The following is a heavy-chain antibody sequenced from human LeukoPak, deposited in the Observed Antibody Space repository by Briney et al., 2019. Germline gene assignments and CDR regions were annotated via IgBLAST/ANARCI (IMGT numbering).Heavy chain of an antibody. CDR1: GFIFDDYA. CDR3: AKDRETTVTTFGMDV. Sequence: PGRSLRLSYVGSGFIFDDYAMHWVRQAPGKGLEWVSGISWNSGSIGYADSVKGRFTISRDNAKNSLYLQMNSLRAEDAALYYCAKDRETTVTTFGMDVWGQGTTVTVSS. V-gene: IGHV3-9*01. CDR2: ISWNSGSI. D-gene: IGHD4-17*01. J-gene: IGHJ6*02.